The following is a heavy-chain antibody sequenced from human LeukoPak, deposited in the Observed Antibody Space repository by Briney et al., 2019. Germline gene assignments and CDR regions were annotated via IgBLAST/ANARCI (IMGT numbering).Heavy chain of an antibody. Sequence: GGSLRLSCAASGFTFSSYAMSWVRQAPGKGLEWVSGISGSGGITYHADSVKGRFTISRDNSKNTLFLQMNSLRVEDTAVYYCAKETKTRGGPIDYWGQGTLVTVSS. D-gene: IGHD2-2*01. CDR1: GFTFSSYA. V-gene: IGHV3-23*01. J-gene: IGHJ4*02. CDR3: AKETKTRGGPIDY. CDR2: ISGSGGIT.